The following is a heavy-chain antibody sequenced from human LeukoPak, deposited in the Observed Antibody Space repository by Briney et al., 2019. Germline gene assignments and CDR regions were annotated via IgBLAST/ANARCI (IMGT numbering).Heavy chain of an antibody. CDR2: IIPIFGTA. Sequence: ASVKVSCKASGGTFSSYAISGVRQAPGQGLEWMGGIIPIFGTANYAQKFQGRVTITTDESTSTAYMELSSLRSEDTAVYYCASGVKWVPAKGHYYYYYMDVWGKGTTVTVSS. CDR1: GGTFSSYA. CDR3: ASGVKWVPAKGHYYYYYMDV. J-gene: IGHJ6*03. D-gene: IGHD2-2*01. V-gene: IGHV1-69*05.